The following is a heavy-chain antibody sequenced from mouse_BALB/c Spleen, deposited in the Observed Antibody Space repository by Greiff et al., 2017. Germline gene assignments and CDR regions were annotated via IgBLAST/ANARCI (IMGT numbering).Heavy chain of an antibody. J-gene: IGHJ3*01. V-gene: IGHV14-3*02. CDR1: GFNIKDTY. D-gene: IGHD2-4*01. CDR3: ASTMITTGFAY. CDR2: IDPANGNT. Sequence: EVKLQESGAELVKPGASVKLSCTASGFNIKDTYMHWVKQRPEQGLEWIGRIDPANGNTKYDPKFQGKATITADTSSNTAYLQLSSLTSEDTAVYYCASTMITTGFAYWGQGTLVTVSA.